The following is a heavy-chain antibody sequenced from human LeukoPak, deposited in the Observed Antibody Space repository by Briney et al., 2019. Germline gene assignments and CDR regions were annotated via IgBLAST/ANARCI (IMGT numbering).Heavy chain of an antibody. J-gene: IGHJ6*03. D-gene: IGHD3-16*02. V-gene: IGHV3-7*04. CDR2: IKQEGSEK. CDR3: ARVMITFGGVIVRHYYYYYMDV. Sequence: GGSLRLSCAASGFTFSSYWMSWVRQAPGKGLEWVANIKQEGSEKYYVDSVKGRFTISRDNAKNSLYLQMNSLRAEDTAVYYCARVMITFGGVIVRHYYYYYMDVWGKGTTVTVSS. CDR1: GFTFSSYW.